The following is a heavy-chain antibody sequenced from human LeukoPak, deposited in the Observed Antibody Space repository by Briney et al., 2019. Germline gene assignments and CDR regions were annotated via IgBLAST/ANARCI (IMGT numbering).Heavy chain of an antibody. CDR1: GFTFDDYG. V-gene: IGHV3-9*01. J-gene: IGHJ4*02. Sequence: GGSLRLSCAASGFTFDDYGMHWVRQAPGKGLEWVSGISWNSGTIGYADSVKGRFTISRDNAKNSLYLQMNSLRAEDTALYYCAKDMEIGATLDYWGQGTLVTVSS. CDR2: ISWNSGTI. CDR3: AKDMEIGATLDY. D-gene: IGHD1-26*01.